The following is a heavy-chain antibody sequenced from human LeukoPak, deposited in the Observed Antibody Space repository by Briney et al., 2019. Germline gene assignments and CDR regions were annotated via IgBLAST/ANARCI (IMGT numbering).Heavy chain of an antibody. J-gene: IGHJ4*02. CDR3: AKDHLPGIVVADRDY. Sequence: GGSLRLSCAASGFTFSSYGMHWVRQAPGKGLEWVAFIRYDGTNKYYADSVKGRFTISRDNSKNTLYLQMNSLRAEDTAIYYCAKDHLPGIVVADRDYWGQGTLVTVSS. CDR1: GFTFSSYG. V-gene: IGHV3-30*02. CDR2: IRYDGTNK. D-gene: IGHD6-19*01.